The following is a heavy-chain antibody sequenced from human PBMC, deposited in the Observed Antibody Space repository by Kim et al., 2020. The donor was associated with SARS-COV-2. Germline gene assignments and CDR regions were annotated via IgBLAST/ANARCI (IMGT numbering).Heavy chain of an antibody. CDR3: ARHLSDNYDFWSGYPKYYYYGMDV. J-gene: IGHJ6*02. CDR2: IYYSGST. CDR1: GGSISSSSYY. V-gene: IGHV4-39*01. D-gene: IGHD3-3*01. Sequence: SETLSLTCTVSGGSISSSSYYWGWIRQPPGKGLEWIGSIYYSGSTYYNPSLKSRVTISVDTSKNQFSLKLSSVTAADTAVYYCARHLSDNYDFWSGYPKYYYYGMDVWGQGTTVTVSS.